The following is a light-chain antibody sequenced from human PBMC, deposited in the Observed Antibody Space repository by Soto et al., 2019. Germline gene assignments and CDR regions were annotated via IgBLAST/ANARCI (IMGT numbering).Light chain of an antibody. CDR2: AAS. CDR1: RGIGST. V-gene: IGKV1-17*01. CDR3: LQHNSYPWT. J-gene: IGKJ1*01. Sequence: MTQSPATLSVSPGERATLSCRASRGIGSTLAWYQQKPGKAPKRLIYAASSLQSGVPSRFSGSGSGTEFTLTISSLQPDAFATYYCLQHNSYPWTFGQGTKVEIK.